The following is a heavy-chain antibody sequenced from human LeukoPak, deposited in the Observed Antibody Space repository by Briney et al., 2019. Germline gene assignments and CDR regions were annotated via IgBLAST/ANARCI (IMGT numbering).Heavy chain of an antibody. CDR2: IIPIFGTA. V-gene: IGHV1-69*06. D-gene: IGHD2-15*01. Sequence: GASVKVSCKASGGTFSSYAISWARQAPGQGLEWMGGIIPIFGTANYAQKFQGRVTITADKPTSTAYMELSSLRSEDTAVYYCASDIVVSTGAFDIWGQGTMVTVSS. J-gene: IGHJ3*02. CDR1: GGTFSSYA. CDR3: ASDIVVSTGAFDI.